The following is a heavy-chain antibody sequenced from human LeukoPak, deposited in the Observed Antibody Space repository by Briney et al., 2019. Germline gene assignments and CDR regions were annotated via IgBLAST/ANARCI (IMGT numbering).Heavy chain of an antibody. D-gene: IGHD5-12*01. V-gene: IGHV3-11*01. CDR2: ISSSGSTI. CDR3: ARSVARAYYYYGMDV. J-gene: IGHJ6*02. CDR1: GFTFSDYY. Sequence: GGSLRLSCAASGFTFSDYYMSWIRQAPGKGLEWVSYISSSGSTIYYAGSVKGRFTICRDNAKNSLYLQMNSLRAEDTAVYYCARSVARAYYYYGMDVWGQGTTVTVSS.